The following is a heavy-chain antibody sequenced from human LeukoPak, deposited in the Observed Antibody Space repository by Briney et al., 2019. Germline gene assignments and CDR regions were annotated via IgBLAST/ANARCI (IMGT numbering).Heavy chain of an antibody. CDR1: GFTFSTYG. J-gene: IGHJ6*02. CDR3: AKDLEYQLPPRDYYYYGMDV. V-gene: IGHV3-23*01. D-gene: IGHD2-2*01. Sequence: PGGSLRLSCAASGFTFSTYGMTWVRQAPGKGLEWVSFITSTGVSTYYADSVKGRFTISRDNSKNTLSLQMSSLRAEDTAVYYCAKDLEYQLPPRDYYYYGMDVWGQGTTVTVSS. CDR2: ITSTGVST.